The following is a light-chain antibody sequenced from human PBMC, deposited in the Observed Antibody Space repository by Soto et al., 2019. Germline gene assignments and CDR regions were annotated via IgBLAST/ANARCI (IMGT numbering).Light chain of an antibody. Sequence: QAVVTQPPSASGTPGQRVTISCSGSTSNIGSYTVNWYQQFPGTAPKLLIYSYDQRPSEVPDRFSGSKSGTSASLAISGLQSEDEADYYCAAWDDSLNGVVFGGGTQLTVL. CDR3: AAWDDSLNGVV. V-gene: IGLV1-44*01. J-gene: IGLJ2*01. CDR2: SYD. CDR1: TSNIGSYT.